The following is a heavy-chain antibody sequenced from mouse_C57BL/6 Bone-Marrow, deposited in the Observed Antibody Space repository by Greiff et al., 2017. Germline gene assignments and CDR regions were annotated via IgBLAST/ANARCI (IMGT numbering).Heavy chain of an antibody. Sequence: VKLVESGAELVKPGASVKISCKASGYAFSSYWMNWVKQRPGKGLEWIGQIYPGDGDTNYNGKFKGKATLTADKSSSTAYMQLSSLTSEDSAVYFCNYGSTAWFAYWGQGTLVTVSA. CDR3: NYGSTAWFAY. CDR1: GYAFSSYW. D-gene: IGHD1-1*01. V-gene: IGHV1-80*01. J-gene: IGHJ3*01. CDR2: IYPGDGDT.